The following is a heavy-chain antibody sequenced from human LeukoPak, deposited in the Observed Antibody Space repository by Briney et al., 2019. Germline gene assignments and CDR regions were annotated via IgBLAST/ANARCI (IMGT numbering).Heavy chain of an antibody. Sequence: ASVKVSCKASGYXFTSYGMSWVRQAPGQGLEWMGWISAYNGNTNYAQKLQGRVTMTTDTSTSTAYMELRSLRSDDTAVYYCARDDALVATGSFDYWGQGTLVTVSS. CDR2: ISAYNGNT. V-gene: IGHV1-18*01. CDR1: GYXFTSYG. D-gene: IGHD5-12*01. CDR3: ARDDALVATGSFDY. J-gene: IGHJ4*02.